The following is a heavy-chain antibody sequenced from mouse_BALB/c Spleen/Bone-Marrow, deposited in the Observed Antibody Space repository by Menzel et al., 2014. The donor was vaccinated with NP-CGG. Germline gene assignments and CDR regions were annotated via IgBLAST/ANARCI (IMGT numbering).Heavy chain of an antibody. CDR3: ARGGISVDY. V-gene: IGHV1-80*01. CDR2: IYPGDGDT. CDR1: GYAFSVYW. J-gene: IGHJ2*01. Sequence: VHLVESGAELVRPGSSVKISCKASGYAFSVYWMNWVKQRPGQGLEWIGQIYPGDGDTNYNGKFKGRATLTADKSSNTAYMQLSSLTSEDPAVYFCARGGISVDYWGQGTTLTVSS.